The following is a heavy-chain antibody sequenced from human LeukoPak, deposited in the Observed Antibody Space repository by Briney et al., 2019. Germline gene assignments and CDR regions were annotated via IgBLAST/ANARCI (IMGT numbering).Heavy chain of an antibody. V-gene: IGHV3-23*01. D-gene: IGHD3-22*01. J-gene: IGHJ4*02. CDR2: ISGSGGIT. Sequence: PGGSLRLSCGASGFTFSSFAMSWVRQAPAKGLEWVSGISGSGGITYYADSVKGRFTISRDNSKNTLYLQMNSLRAEDTAVYYCARVRYYYDSSGYYGAYYFDYWGQGTLVTVSS. CDR1: GFTFSSFA. CDR3: ARVRYYYDSSGYYGAYYFDY.